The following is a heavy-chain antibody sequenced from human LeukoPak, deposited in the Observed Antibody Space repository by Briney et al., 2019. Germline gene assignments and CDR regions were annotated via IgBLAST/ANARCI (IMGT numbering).Heavy chain of an antibody. Sequence: GAPVKVSCKASGYTFTAYYIHWVRQAPGQGLEWMGWINPNSGDTNCAQKFQGRVTMTRDTSISTAYMELGRLKSDDTALYYCAGGMTGGDYWGQGTLVTVSS. CDR2: INPNSGDT. CDR1: GYTFTAYY. CDR3: AGGMTGGDY. V-gene: IGHV1-2*02. D-gene: IGHD3-9*01. J-gene: IGHJ4*02.